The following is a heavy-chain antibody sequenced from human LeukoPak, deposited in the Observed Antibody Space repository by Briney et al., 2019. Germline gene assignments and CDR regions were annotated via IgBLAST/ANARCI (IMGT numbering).Heavy chain of an antibody. D-gene: IGHD1-26*01. Sequence: GGSLRLSCAASGFTFSDYYMSSIRQAPGKGLEWVSYISSSGSTIYYADSVKGRFTISRDNAKNSLYLQMNSLRAEDTAVYYCARDLIVGATPYDYWGQGTLVTVSS. J-gene: IGHJ4*02. CDR1: GFTFSDYY. V-gene: IGHV3-11*04. CDR2: ISSSGSTI. CDR3: ARDLIVGATPYDY.